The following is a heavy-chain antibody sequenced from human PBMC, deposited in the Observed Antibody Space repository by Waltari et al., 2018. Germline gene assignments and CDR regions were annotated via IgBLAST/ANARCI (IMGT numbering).Heavy chain of an antibody. D-gene: IGHD3-3*01. V-gene: IGHV3-23*01. CDR3: AKDRKTYYDFWSGYYVDAFDI. Sequence: EVQLLESGGGLVQPGGSLRLSCAASGFTFSSYAMSWVRQAPGKGLEWVSAISGRGGSTEYADSVKGRFTIYRDNSKNTLYLQMNSLRAEDTAVYYCAKDRKTYYDFWSGYYVDAFDIWGQGTMVTVSS. J-gene: IGHJ3*02. CDR2: ISGRGGST. CDR1: GFTFSSYA.